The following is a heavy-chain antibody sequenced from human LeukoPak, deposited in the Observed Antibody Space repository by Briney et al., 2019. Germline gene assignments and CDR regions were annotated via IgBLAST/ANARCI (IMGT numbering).Heavy chain of an antibody. CDR1: GYTFTDHY. J-gene: IGHJ4*02. CDR2: FNPNSGGT. CDR3: LTMIVVVTNS. V-gene: IGHV1-2*02. Sequence: ASVKVSCKDSGYTFTDHYIHWVRQAPGQGLEWMGWFNPNSGGTNYAEKFQGRVTMTRDTSITTAYLELSRLRSDDTAVYYCLTMIVVVTNSWGQGTLVTVSS. D-gene: IGHD3-22*01.